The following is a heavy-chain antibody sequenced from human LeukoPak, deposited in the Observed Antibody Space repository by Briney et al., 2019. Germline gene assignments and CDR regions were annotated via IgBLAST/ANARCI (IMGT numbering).Heavy chain of an antibody. Sequence: SETLSLTCTVSGGSISSSSYYWGWIRQPPGKGLEWIGYIYYSGSTYYNPSLKSRVTISVDTSKNQFSLKLSSVTAADTAVYYCARGVRYFDWLRNYYYYMDVWGKGTTVTVSS. D-gene: IGHD3-9*01. J-gene: IGHJ6*03. CDR3: ARGVRYFDWLRNYYYYMDV. V-gene: IGHV4-31*03. CDR2: IYYSGST. CDR1: GGSISSSSYY.